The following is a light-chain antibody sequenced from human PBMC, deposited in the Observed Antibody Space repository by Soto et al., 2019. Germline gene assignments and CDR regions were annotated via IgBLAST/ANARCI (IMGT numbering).Light chain of an antibody. Sequence: QSALTQPPSVSGSPGQSVSISCTGTSSDVGYYNYVSWYQQHPGKAPKLMIFDVGRRPSGVPDRFSGSKSGITASLTISGLQAEDEADYFCSSYAGNTIVIFGGGTKLTVL. CDR2: DVG. J-gene: IGLJ2*01. V-gene: IGLV2-11*01. CDR3: SSYAGNTIVI. CDR1: SSDVGYYNY.